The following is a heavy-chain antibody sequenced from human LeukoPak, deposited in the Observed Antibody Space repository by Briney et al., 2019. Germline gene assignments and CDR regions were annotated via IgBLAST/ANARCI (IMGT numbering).Heavy chain of an antibody. Sequence: ASVKVSCKASGGTFSSYAISWVRQAPGQGLEWMGWISGYNGNTKYAQNLQGRVTMTTDTSTTTAYMELRSLRSDDTAVYYCAASYGSGSYYIFDYWGQGTLVTVSS. CDR2: ISGYNGNT. V-gene: IGHV1-18*01. D-gene: IGHD3-10*01. CDR3: AASYGSGSYYIFDY. J-gene: IGHJ4*02. CDR1: GGTFSSYA.